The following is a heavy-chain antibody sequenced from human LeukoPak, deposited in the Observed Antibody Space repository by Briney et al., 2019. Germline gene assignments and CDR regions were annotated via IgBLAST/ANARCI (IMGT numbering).Heavy chain of an antibody. CDR1: GFTFSSYG. Sequence: GGSLRLSCAASGFTFSSYGMHWVRQAPGKGLEWVAFIRYDGSNKYYADSVKGRFTISRDNSKNTLYLQMNSLRAEDTAVYYCAKDRYCSSTSCYIAFDIWGQGTMVTVSP. D-gene: IGHD2-2*02. CDR3: AKDRYCSSTSCYIAFDI. CDR2: IRYDGSNK. J-gene: IGHJ3*02. V-gene: IGHV3-30*02.